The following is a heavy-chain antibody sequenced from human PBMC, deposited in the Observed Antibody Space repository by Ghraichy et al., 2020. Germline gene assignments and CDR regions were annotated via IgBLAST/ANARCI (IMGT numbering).Heavy chain of an antibody. CDR2: ISGSGGST. CDR3: AKKVRGIAAAGLNFDY. J-gene: IGHJ4*02. V-gene: IGHV3-23*01. CDR1: GFTFSSYA. Sequence: GGSLRLSCAASGFTFSSYAMSLVRQAPGKGLEWVSAISGSGGSTYYADSVKGRFTISRDNSKNTLYLQMNSLRAEDTAVYYCAKKVRGIAAAGLNFDYWGQGTLVPV. D-gene: IGHD6-13*01.